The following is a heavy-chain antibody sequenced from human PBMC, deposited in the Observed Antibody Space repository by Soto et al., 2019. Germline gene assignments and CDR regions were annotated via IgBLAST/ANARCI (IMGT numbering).Heavy chain of an antibody. CDR2: FNTYTGNP. V-gene: IGHV7-4-1*02. CDR1: GYSFTTYG. J-gene: IGHJ4*02. CDR3: ASQSLRYFDWLLAVHFAY. D-gene: IGHD3-9*01. Sequence: GASVKVSCKASGYSFTTYGMNWVPQAPGQGLEWMGWFNTYTGNPTYAQGFTGRFVFSMDTSASTAYLQISSLKAEDMAMYYCASQSLRYFDWLLAVHFAYWGQAPL.